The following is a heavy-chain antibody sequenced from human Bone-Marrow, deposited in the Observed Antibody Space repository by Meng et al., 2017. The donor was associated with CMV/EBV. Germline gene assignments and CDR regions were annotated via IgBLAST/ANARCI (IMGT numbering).Heavy chain of an antibody. D-gene: IGHD1-26*01. CDR1: GGSFSGYY. Sequence: SETLSLTCAVSGGSFSGYYWSWIRQPPGKGLEWIGEINHSGSTNYNPSLKSRVTISVDTSKNQFSLKLSSVTAADTAVYYCARGRPRGSYHRRICYFDYWGQRTLVTVSS. CDR3: ARGRPRGSYHRRICYFDY. J-gene: IGHJ4*02. V-gene: IGHV4-34*01. CDR2: INHSGST.